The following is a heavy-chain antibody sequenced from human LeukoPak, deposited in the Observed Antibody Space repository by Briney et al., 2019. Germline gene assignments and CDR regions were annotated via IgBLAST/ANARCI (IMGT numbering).Heavy chain of an antibody. V-gene: IGHV4-39*07. D-gene: IGHD5-24*01. Sequence: NSSETLSLTCTVSGGSISGSTYYWGWIRQTPGKGLEWIGEINQSGRTNCNPSLKSRVTISVDTSKSQFSLKLSSVTAADTAVYYCARVYKRGYYYMDVWGKGTTVTVSS. CDR2: INQSGRT. J-gene: IGHJ6*03. CDR3: ARVYKRGYYYMDV. CDR1: GGSISGSTYY.